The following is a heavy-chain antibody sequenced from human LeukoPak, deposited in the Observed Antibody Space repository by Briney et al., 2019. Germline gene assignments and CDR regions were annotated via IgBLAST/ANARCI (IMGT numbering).Heavy chain of an antibody. D-gene: IGHD1-26*01. CDR3: ARQSTGSYYSPIDY. J-gene: IGHJ4*02. V-gene: IGHV1-69*01. Sequence: AASVKVSCKASGGTFSSYAISWVRQAPGQGLEWMGGIIPIFGTANYAQKFQGRVTITADESTSTAYMELRSLRSDDTAMYYCARQSTGSYYSPIDYWGQGALVTVSS. CDR1: GGTFSSYA. CDR2: IIPIFGTA.